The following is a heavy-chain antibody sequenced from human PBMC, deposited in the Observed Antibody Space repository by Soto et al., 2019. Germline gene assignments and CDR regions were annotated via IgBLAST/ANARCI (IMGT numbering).Heavy chain of an antibody. CDR2: ISYDGSSK. CDR1: GFTFSSHA. CDR3: ARQGYCTLTSCQYFDY. D-gene: IGHD2-2*01. V-gene: IGHV3-30-3*01. Sequence: PGGSLRLSCAASGFTFSSHAIHWVRQVPGKGLEWVAIISYDGSSKSYADSVKGRFTISRDNSKNTLYLQMNSLRAEDTAVYYCARQGYCTLTSCQYFDYWGQGTLVTVSS. J-gene: IGHJ4*02.